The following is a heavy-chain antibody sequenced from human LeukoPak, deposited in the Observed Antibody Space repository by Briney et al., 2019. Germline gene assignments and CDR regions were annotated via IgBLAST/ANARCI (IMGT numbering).Heavy chain of an antibody. J-gene: IGHJ5*02. CDR3: ARASLWIAVAGKGSRVNWFDP. CDR2: IYYSGST. CDR1: GGSISSSSYY. D-gene: IGHD6-19*01. V-gene: IGHV4-39*07. Sequence: SETLSLTCTVSGGSISSSSYYWGWIRQPPGKGLEWIGSIYYSGSTYYNPSLKSRVTISVDTSKNQFSLKLSSVTAADTAVYYCARASLWIAVAGKGSRVNWFDPWGQGTLVTVSS.